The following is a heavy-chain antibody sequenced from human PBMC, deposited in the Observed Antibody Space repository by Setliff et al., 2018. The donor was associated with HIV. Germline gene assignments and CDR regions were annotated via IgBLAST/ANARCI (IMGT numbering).Heavy chain of an antibody. V-gene: IGHV4-38-2*01. Sequence: SETLSLTCGVSGYSISSDYCWGWIRQPPGKGLEWIGNVCHGGNNNYYNPSLKSRVTISVDTSKNQFFLKVTSVTAADTAVYFCVRGPQWLVQKGRVYYFDYWGQGALVTVSS. CDR1: GYSISSDYC. CDR2: VCHGGNNN. D-gene: IGHD6-19*01. J-gene: IGHJ4*02. CDR3: VRGPQWLVQKGRVYYFDY.